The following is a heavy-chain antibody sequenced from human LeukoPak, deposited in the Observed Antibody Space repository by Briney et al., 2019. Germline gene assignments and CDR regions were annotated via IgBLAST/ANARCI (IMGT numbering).Heavy chain of an antibody. V-gene: IGHV1-69*04. J-gene: IGHJ4*02. Sequence: SVKVSCKASGYTFTGYYMHWVRQAPGQGLEWMGRIIPILGIANYAQKFQGRVTITADKSTSKAYMELSSLRSEATAVYYCARDKRPYYYDSSGYYPFDYWGQGTLVTVSS. D-gene: IGHD3-22*01. CDR1: GYTFTGYY. CDR2: IIPILGIA. CDR3: ARDKRPYYYDSSGYYPFDY.